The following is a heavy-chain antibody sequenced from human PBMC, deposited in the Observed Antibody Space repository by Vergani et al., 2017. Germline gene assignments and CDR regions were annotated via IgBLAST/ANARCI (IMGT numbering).Heavy chain of an antibody. Sequence: QVQLVESGGGVVQPGRSLRLSCAASGCTFSSYAMHWVRQAPGKGLEWVAVISYDGSNKYYADSVKGRFTISRDNSKNTLYLQMNSLRAEDTAVYYCARGLGINDFDYWGQGTLVTVSS. CDR2: ISYDGSNK. CDR3: ARGLGINDFDY. J-gene: IGHJ4*02. CDR1: GCTFSSYA. D-gene: IGHD7-27*01. V-gene: IGHV3-30-3*01.